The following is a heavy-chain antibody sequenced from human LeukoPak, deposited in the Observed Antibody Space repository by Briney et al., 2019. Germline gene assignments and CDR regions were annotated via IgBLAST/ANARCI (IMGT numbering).Heavy chain of an antibody. CDR3: ATLSTTVTTRSYWFDP. D-gene: IGHD4-17*01. Sequence: ASVKVSCKVSGYTLTELSMHWVRQAPGKGLEWMGGFDPEDGETIYAQKFQGRVTMTEDTSTDTAYMELSSLRSEDTAVYYCATLSTTVTTRSYWFDPWGQGTLVTVSS. J-gene: IGHJ5*02. CDR2: FDPEDGET. CDR1: GYTLTELS. V-gene: IGHV1-24*01.